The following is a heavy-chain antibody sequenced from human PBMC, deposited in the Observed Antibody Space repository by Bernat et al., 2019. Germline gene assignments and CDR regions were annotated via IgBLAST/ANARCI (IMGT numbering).Heavy chain of an antibody. J-gene: IGHJ4*02. CDR3: ARTYYDFWSGYARGAHFDY. V-gene: IGHV4-34*01. D-gene: IGHD3-3*01. Sequence: QVQLQQWGAGLLKPSETLSFTCAVYGGSFSGYYWSWIRQPPGKGLEWIGEINHSGSTNYNPSLKSRVTISVDTSKNQFSLKLSSVTAADTAVYYCARTYYDFWSGYARGAHFDYWGQGTLVTVSS. CDR1: GGSFSGYY. CDR2: INHSGST.